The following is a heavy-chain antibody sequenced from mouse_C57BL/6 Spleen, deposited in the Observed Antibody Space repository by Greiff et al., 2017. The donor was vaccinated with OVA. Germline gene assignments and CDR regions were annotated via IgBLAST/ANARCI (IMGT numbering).Heavy chain of an antibody. J-gene: IGHJ1*03. V-gene: IGHV5-4*03. Sequence: EVNVVESGGGLVKPGGSLKLSCAASGFTFSSYAMSWVRQTPEKRLEWVATISDGGSYTYYPDNVKGRFTISRDNAKNNLYLQMSHLKSEDTAMYYCARGYSNSDWYFDVWGTGTTVTVSS. D-gene: IGHD2-5*01. CDR1: GFTFSSYA. CDR3: ARGYSNSDWYFDV. CDR2: ISDGGSYT.